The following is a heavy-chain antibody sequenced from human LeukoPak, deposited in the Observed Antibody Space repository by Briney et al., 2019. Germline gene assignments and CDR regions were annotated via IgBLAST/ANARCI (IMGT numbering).Heavy chain of an antibody. CDR2: ISGSGGST. D-gene: IGHD5/OR15-5a*01. J-gene: IGHJ3*02. CDR1: GFTFSSYA. CDR3: AKAATSVDDAFDI. Sequence: PGGSLRLSCAASGFTFSSYAMHWVRQAPGKGPEWVSAISGSGGSTYYADSVKGRFTISRDNSKNTLYLQMNSLRAEDTAVYYCAKAATSVDDAFDIWGQGTMVTVSS. V-gene: IGHV3-23*01.